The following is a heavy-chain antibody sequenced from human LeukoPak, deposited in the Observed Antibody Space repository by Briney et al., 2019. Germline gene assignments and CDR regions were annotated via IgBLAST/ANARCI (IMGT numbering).Heavy chain of an antibody. CDR2: VNHSGSA. J-gene: IGHJ4*02. CDR1: GGSLSGYY. Sequence: PSETLSLTCAVYGGSLSGYYWSWIRQPPGKGLEWIGEVNHSGSANYNPSLKSRVTISADTSKNQFSLELSSVTAADTAVYFCARAARAGDKRFDYWGQGTLVTVSS. V-gene: IGHV4-34*01. D-gene: IGHD6-13*01. CDR3: ARAARAGDKRFDY.